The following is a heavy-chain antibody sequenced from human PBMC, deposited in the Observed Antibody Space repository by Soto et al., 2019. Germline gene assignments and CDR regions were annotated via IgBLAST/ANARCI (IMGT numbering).Heavy chain of an antibody. CDR2: ISAYNGNT. CDR1: GYTFTSYG. Sequence: QVQMVQSGAEVKKPGASVKVSCKASGYTFTSYGISWVRQAPGQGLEWMGWISAYNGNTNYAQKLQGRVTMTTVTSTSTAYMELRSLRSDDTAVYYCVRSGSATSGKLYYYYYMDVWGKGTTVTVSS. D-gene: IGHD3-3*01. V-gene: IGHV1-18*01. CDR3: VRSGSATSGKLYYYYYMDV. J-gene: IGHJ6*03.